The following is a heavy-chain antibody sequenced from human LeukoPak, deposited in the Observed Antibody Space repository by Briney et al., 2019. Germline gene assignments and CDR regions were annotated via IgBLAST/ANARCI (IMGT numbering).Heavy chain of an antibody. CDR1: GYTFTSYY. Sequence: GASVKVSCKASGYTFTSYYMHWVRQAPGQGLEWMGIINPSGGSTSYAQKFQGRVTMTRDMSTSTVYMELSSLRSDDTAVYYCAATLGDDSSVVVVGAFDIWGQGTMVTVSS. CDR2: INPSGGST. V-gene: IGHV1-46*01. CDR3: AATLGDDSSVVVVGAFDI. J-gene: IGHJ3*02. D-gene: IGHD3-22*01.